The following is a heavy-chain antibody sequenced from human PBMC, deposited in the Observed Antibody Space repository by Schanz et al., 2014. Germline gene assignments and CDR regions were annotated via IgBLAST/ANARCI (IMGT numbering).Heavy chain of an antibody. CDR1: GFTFTTHS. V-gene: IGHV3-48*01. D-gene: IGHD6-13*01. J-gene: IGHJ4*01. CDR3: AREQIMAAAGLVDY. CDR2: ISSSGTTI. Sequence: EVQLVESGGGLVQPGGSLRLSCGGSGFTFTTHSMTWVRQAPGKGLEWVSYISSSGTTIYYADSVKGRFTISRDNAKNSLYLQMNSLRAEDTAVYYCAREQIMAAAGLVDYWGHGTLVTVSS.